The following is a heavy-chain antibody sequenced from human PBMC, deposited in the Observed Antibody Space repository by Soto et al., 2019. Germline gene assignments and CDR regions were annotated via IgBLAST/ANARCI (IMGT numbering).Heavy chain of an antibody. CDR2: INPNSGGT. D-gene: IGHD4-17*01. Sequence: GASVKVSCKASGYIFTDYYMHWVRQAPGQELGWMGRINPNSGGTNYSQRFQGRVTMTRDTSISTAYTELSSLRSEDTAVYYCARDPDFGYYYYMDVWGKGTTVTVSS. J-gene: IGHJ6*03. CDR3: ARDPDFGYYYYMDV. CDR1: GYIFTDYY. V-gene: IGHV1-2*06.